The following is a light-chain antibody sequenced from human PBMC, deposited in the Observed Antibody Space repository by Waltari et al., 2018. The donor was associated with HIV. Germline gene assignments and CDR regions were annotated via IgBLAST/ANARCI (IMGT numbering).Light chain of an antibody. V-gene: IGKV4-1*01. CDR2: WAS. CDR3: QQYYSTPCT. CDR1: QSVLYSSNNKNY. J-gene: IGKJ2*01. Sequence: DIVMTQSPHSLAVSLGERATINCKSSQSVLYSSNNKNYLAWFQQKPGQPPKLLIHWASTRESGVPDRFSGGGSGTDFTLTISSLQAEDVAGYYCQQYYSTPCTFGQGTKLEIK.